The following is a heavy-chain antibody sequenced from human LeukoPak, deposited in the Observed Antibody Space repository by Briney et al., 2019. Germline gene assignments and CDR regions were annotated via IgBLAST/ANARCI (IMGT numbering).Heavy chain of an antibody. CDR2: ITASGDST. J-gene: IGHJ4*02. CDR3: AKGFYGSENYYSLFDY. V-gene: IGHV3-23*01. CDR1: GFTFSSYA. D-gene: IGHD3-10*01. Sequence: GGSLRLSCVASGFTFSSYAMSWVRQAPGKGLVWVSAITASGDSTYYADSVKGRFTISRDNSKNTLYLQMNSLRAEDTAVYYCAKGFYGSENYYSLFDYWGQGTPVTVSS.